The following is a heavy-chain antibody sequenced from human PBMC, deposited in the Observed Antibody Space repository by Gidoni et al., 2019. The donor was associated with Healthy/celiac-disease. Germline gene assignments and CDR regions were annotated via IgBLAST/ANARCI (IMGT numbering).Heavy chain of an antibody. CDR1: GGSFSGYY. J-gene: IGHJ5*02. Sequence: QVQLQQWCAGLLKPSETLSLTCAVYGGSFSGYYWSWIRQLPGKGLEWIGEINHSGSTNYNPSLKSRVTISVDTSKNQFSLKLSSVTAADTAVYYCARGTYSSSWYSGSWFDPWGQGTLVTVSS. CDR2: INHSGST. D-gene: IGHD6-13*01. CDR3: ARGTYSSSWYSGSWFDP. V-gene: IGHV4-34*01.